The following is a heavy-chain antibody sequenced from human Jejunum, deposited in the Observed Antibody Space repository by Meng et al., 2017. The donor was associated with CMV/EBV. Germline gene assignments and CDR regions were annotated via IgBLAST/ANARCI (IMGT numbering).Heavy chain of an antibody. J-gene: IGHJ6*02. CDR1: GGSINDYY. CDR2: IYYSGAT. CDR3: ARDNGDYYYGMDV. D-gene: IGHD4-17*01. V-gene: IGHV4-59*01. Sequence: VSGGSINDYYWSWIRQSPGKGLEWIGYIYYSGATRYNPSLESRVSISIDTSRKHFSLKMTSVTAADTAMYYCARDNGDYYYGMDVWGQGTPVTVSS.